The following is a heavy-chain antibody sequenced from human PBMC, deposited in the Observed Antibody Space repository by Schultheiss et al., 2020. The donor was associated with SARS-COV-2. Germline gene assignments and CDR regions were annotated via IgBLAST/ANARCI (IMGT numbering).Heavy chain of an antibody. CDR1: GGSISSGSYY. Sequence: SETLSLTCTVSGGSISSGSYYWSWIRQPAGKGLEWIGRIYTSGSTNYNPSLKSRVTISVDTSKNQFSLKLSSVTAADTAVYYCERHDVVLRFLEWLWDWFDPWGQGTLVTVSS. J-gene: IGHJ5*02. CDR3: ERHDVVLRFLEWLWDWFDP. V-gene: IGHV4-61*02. D-gene: IGHD3-3*01. CDR2: IYTSGST.